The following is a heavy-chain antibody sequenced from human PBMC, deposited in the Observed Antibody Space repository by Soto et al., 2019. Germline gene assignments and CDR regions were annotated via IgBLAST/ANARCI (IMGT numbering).Heavy chain of an antibody. V-gene: IGHV4-59*08. CDR2: IYYSGST. D-gene: IGHD3-3*01. J-gene: IGHJ4*02. CDR3: ARLQNFVNWSFDH. Sequence: ETLSLTCTVSGGSISSYYWSWIRQPPGKGLEWIGYIYYSGSTNYSPSIKSRVTISVDPSKNQISLKLTSVTATDKAVYYGARLQNFVNWSFDHWGQGAPVTVSS. CDR1: GGSISSYY.